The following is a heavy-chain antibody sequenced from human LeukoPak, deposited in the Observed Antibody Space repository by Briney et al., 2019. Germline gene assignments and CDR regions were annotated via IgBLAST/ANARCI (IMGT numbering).Heavy chain of an antibody. J-gene: IGHJ4*02. Sequence: ASVTVSCTASGGTFSSYAISWVRQAPGQGLEWMGGIIPIFGTANYAQKFQGRVTITADESTSTAYMELSSLRSEDTAVYYCARRKVQLEGQYYFDYWGQGTLVTVSS. CDR3: ARRKVQLEGQYYFDY. D-gene: IGHD1-1*01. CDR2: IIPIFGTA. V-gene: IGHV1-69*13. CDR1: GGTFSSYA.